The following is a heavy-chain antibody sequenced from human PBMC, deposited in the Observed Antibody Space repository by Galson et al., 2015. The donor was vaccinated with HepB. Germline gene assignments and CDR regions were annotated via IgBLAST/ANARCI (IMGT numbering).Heavy chain of an antibody. Sequence: SLRLSCAASGFTFSNYAIHWVRQAPGKGLEWVAVISYDGSNEFYADSVKGRFTISRDNSKSTLYLQLNSLRIEDTAVYYCSSQHIVVATTLPPTDYWGQGTLVTVSP. CDR2: ISYDGSNE. D-gene: IGHD2-21*02. J-gene: IGHJ4*02. CDR3: SSQHIVVATTLPPTDY. CDR1: GFTFSNYA. V-gene: IGHV3-30*04.